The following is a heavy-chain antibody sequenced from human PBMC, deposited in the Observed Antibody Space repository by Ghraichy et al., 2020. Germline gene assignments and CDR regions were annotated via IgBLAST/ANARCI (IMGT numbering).Heavy chain of an antibody. D-gene: IGHD6-19*01. CDR1: GYSISSGYY. CDR3: ARGVNYSSGWHSGGGGDY. CDR2: IYHSGST. Sequence: LSLTCTVSGYSISSGYYWGWIRQPPGKGLEWIGSIYHSGSTYYNPSLKSRVTISVDTSKNQFSLKLSSVTAADTAVYYCARGVNYSSGWHSGGGGDYWGQGTLVTVSS. J-gene: IGHJ4*02. V-gene: IGHV4-38-2*02.